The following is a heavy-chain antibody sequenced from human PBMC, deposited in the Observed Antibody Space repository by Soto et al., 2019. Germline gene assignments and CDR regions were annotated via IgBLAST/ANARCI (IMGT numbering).Heavy chain of an antibody. D-gene: IGHD3-3*02. CDR3: ANLHFGMTYGDY. CDR2: ISWNSGSI. Sequence: VQLVESGGGLVQPGRSLRLSCAASGFTFDDYAMHWVRQAPGKGLEWVSGISWNSGSIGFADSVKGRFTIPRDNATNSLYLQMNSLRAEDTALYYCANLHFGMTYGDYWGQGTLVTVSS. J-gene: IGHJ4*02. CDR1: GFTFDDYA. V-gene: IGHV3-9*01.